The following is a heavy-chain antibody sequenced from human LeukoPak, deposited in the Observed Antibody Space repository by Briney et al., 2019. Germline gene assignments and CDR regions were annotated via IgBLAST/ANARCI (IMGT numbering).Heavy chain of an antibody. CDR3: ARGYHTYYYDSSGYLWGYYFDY. CDR1: GYTFTSYD. J-gene: IGHJ4*02. CDR2: MSPNSGNT. V-gene: IGHV1-8*03. Sequence: ASVKVSCKASGYTFTSYDINWVRQATGQGLEWMGWMSPNSGNTGYAQKFQGRVTITRNTSISTAYMELCSLRSEDTAVYYCARGYHTYYYDSSGYLWGYYFDYWGQGTLVTVSS. D-gene: IGHD3-22*01.